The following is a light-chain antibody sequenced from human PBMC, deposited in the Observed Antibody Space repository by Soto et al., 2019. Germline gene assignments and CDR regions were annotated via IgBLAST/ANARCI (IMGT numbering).Light chain of an antibody. V-gene: IGLV4-69*01. CDR3: QTWGSGIVV. J-gene: IGLJ2*01. CDR1: SGHSNYA. Sequence: QSVLTQSPSASASLGASVKLNCTLSSGHSNYAIAWHQQQSEKGPRYLMKLNSDGSHSKGDGIPDRFSGSSSGAERYLTISSLQSKDEADYYCQTWGSGIVVFGGGTKLTVL. CDR2: LNSDGSH.